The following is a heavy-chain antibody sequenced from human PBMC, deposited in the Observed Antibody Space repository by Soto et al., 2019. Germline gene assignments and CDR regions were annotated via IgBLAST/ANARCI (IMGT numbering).Heavy chain of an antibody. V-gene: IGHV3-30-3*01. Sequence: GGSLRLSCVASGFTLSNYAFHWVRQAPGKGLEWVAVISYDGTNKYYADSVRGRFTISRDNSKNTLFLQMNSLRAEDTAVYYCAKDGGGYNYGYVMLDKYYYGMDVWGQGTTVTVSS. CDR3: AKDGGGYNYGYVMLDKYYYGMDV. CDR1: GFTLSNYA. J-gene: IGHJ6*02. CDR2: ISYDGTNK. D-gene: IGHD5-18*01.